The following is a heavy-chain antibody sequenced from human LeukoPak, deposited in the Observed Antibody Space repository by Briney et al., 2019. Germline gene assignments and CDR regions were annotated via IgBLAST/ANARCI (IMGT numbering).Heavy chain of an antibody. CDR2: IYYSGST. Sequence: SETLSLTCTVSGGSISSGSYYWSWIRQPAGKGLEWIGYIYYSGSTNYNPSLKSRVTISVDTSKNQFSLKLSSVTAADTAVYYCARHDSSGYDYFDYWGQGTLVTVSS. J-gene: IGHJ4*02. CDR1: GGSISSGSYY. D-gene: IGHD3-22*01. CDR3: ARHDSSGYDYFDY. V-gene: IGHV4-61*10.